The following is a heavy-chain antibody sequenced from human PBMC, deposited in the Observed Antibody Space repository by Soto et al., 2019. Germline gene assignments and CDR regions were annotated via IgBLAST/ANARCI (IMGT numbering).Heavy chain of an antibody. CDR2: FTNRATGDTT. CDR3: ASSITQMLTD. CDR1: GFSVSDHF. V-gene: IGHV3-72*01. J-gene: IGHJ4*02. Sequence: EVQLVESGGGLVQSGGSLRLSCTASGFSVSDHFMDWVRQTPGKGLEWLGQFTNRATGDTTFYAASVKGRFTVSKDESRNSLYLQMNSLKTEDTAVYYCASSITQMLTDWGQGTLVAVAS. D-gene: IGHD1-20*01.